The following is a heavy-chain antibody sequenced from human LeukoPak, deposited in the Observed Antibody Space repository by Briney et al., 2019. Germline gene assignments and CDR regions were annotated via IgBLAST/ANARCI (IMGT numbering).Heavy chain of an antibody. CDR1: GGSISSSSYY. CDR2: IYYSGST. V-gene: IGHV4-39*01. Sequence: PSETLSLTCTVSGGSISSSSYYWGWIRQPPGKGLEWIGSIYYSGSTYYNPSLKSRVTISVDTSKNQFSLKLSSVTAADTAVYYCARAVGDYDFWSGQWYYFDYWGQGTLVTVSS. D-gene: IGHD3-3*01. CDR3: ARAVGDYDFWSGQWYYFDY. J-gene: IGHJ4*02.